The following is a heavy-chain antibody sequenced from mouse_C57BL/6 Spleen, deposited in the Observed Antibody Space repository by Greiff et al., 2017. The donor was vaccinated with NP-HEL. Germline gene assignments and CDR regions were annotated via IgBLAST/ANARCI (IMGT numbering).Heavy chain of an antibody. CDR3: ARGADWDTSNGFDY. CDR1: GYTFTSYW. Sequence: QVQLQQSGAELVKPGASVKLSCKASGYTFTSYWMQWVKQRPGQGLEWIGEIDPSDSYTNYNQKFKGKATLTVDTSSSTAYMQLSSLTSEDSAVYYCARGADWDTSNGFDYWGQGTTLTVSS. V-gene: IGHV1-50*01. CDR2: IDPSDSYT. D-gene: IGHD4-1*01. J-gene: IGHJ2*01.